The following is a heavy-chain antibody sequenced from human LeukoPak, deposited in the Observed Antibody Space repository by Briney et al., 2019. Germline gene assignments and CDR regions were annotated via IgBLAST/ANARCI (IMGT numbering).Heavy chain of an antibody. Sequence: GGSLTLSCAASGFTVSSNYMSWVRQAPGKGLEWVSVIYSGGSTYYADSVKGRFTISRDNSKNTLYLQMNSLRAGDTAVYYCARGEDYGDYFDYWGQGTLVTVSS. CDR3: ARGEDYGDYFDY. V-gene: IGHV3-53*01. J-gene: IGHJ4*02. D-gene: IGHD4-17*01. CDR1: GFTVSSNY. CDR2: IYSGGST.